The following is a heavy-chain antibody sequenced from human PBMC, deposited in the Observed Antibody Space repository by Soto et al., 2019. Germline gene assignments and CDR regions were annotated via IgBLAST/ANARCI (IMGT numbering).Heavy chain of an antibody. CDR3: AKGENAMDV. D-gene: IGHD1-1*01. J-gene: IGHJ6*02. CDR2: ISWNSEKR. Sequence: GGSLRLSCAASGFTFDDHAMHWVRQAPGEGLEWVSGISWNSEKRGYADSVTGRFTISRDNTKNSLYLQMNSLKPEDTALYYCAKGENAMDVWGHGTTVTVSS. V-gene: IGHV3-9*01. CDR1: GFTFDDHA.